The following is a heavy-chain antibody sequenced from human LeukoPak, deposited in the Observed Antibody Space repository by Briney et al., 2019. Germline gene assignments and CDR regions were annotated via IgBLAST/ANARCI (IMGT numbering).Heavy chain of an antibody. CDR3: ARGAAVAGRQLYYYYYGMDV. D-gene: IGHD6-19*01. V-gene: IGHV1-2*02. CDR2: ISPNTGVT. Sequence: ASVKVSCKASGYTFTGYYIHWVRQAPGQGLEWMGWISPNTGVTNYAQKFQGRVTMTRDTSITTASMELSRLRSDDTAVYYCARGAAVAGRQLYYYYYGMDVWGQGTTVTVSS. CDR1: GYTFTGYY. J-gene: IGHJ6*02.